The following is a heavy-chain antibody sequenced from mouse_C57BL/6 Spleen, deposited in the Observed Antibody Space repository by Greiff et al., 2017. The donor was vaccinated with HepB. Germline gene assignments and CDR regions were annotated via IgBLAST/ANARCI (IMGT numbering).Heavy chain of an antibody. CDR2: IYPGSGST. V-gene: IGHV1-55*01. CDR1: GYTFTSYW. Sequence: QVQLQQPGAELVKPGASVKMSCKASGYTFTSYWITWVKQRPGQGLEWIGDIYPGSGSTNYNEKFKSKATLTVDTSSSTAYMQLSSLTSEDSAVDYGAREGTYYGSSDAMDYWGQGTSVTVSS. J-gene: IGHJ4*01. CDR3: AREGTYYGSSDAMDY. D-gene: IGHD1-1*01.